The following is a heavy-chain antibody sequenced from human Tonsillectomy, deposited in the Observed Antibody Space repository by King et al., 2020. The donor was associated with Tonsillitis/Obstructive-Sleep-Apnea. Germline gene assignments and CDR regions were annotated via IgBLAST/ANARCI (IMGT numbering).Heavy chain of an antibody. CDR1: GYTFTSYG. J-gene: IGHJ4*02. CDR3: ARDRPNYDSSGYYRDYFDY. Sequence: VQLGQSGAEVKKPGASVKVSCKASGYTFTSYGISWGRQAPGQGLERMGWSTAYNGNRNYAQKLQGRVTMTTDTSTSTAYMELRSLRSDDTAVYYCARDRPNYDSSGYYRDYFDYWGQGTLVTVSS. D-gene: IGHD3-22*01. V-gene: IGHV1-18*01. CDR2: STAYNGNR.